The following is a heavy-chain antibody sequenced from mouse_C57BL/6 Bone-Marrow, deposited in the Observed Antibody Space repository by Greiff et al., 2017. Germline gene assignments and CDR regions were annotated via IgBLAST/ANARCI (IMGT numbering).Heavy chain of an antibody. CDR1: GFTFSDYY. D-gene: IGHD2-5*01. J-gene: IGHJ2*01. CDR2: INYDGSST. CDR3: ARGTIVSHFDY. V-gene: IGHV5-16*01. Sequence: DVMLVESEGGLVQPGSSMKLSRTASGFTFSDYYMAWVRQVPEKGLEWVANINYDGSSTYYLDSLKSRFIISRDNAKNILYLQMSSLKSEDTATYYCARGTIVSHFDYWGQGTTLTVSS.